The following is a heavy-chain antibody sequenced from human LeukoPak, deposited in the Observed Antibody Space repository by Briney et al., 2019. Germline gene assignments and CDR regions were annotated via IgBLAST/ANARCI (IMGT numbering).Heavy chain of an antibody. V-gene: IGHV5-51*01. CDR2: IYPDDSDT. CDR3: VRGGYCASATCGWDLYY. CDR1: GYSFTNYW. D-gene: IGHD2-2*01. Sequence: GESLKISCRTSGYSFTNYWVGWVRQMPGKGLEWMGIIYPDDSDTRYSPSFRGQVTISADKSIRTAYLQWSSLKASDTAMFYCVRGGYCASATCGWDLYYWGQGTLVTVSS. J-gene: IGHJ4*02.